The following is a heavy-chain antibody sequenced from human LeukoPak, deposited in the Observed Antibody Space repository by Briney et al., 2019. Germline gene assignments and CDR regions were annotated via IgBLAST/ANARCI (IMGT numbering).Heavy chain of an antibody. CDR1: GFTFRDAW. J-gene: IGHJ6*02. CDR3: AKEEAYYYGSASYYNDGAFYGMDV. CDR2: ILYDGSNK. Sequence: PGGSLRLSCAASGFTFRDAWMTWVRQAPGKGLEWVAVILYDGSNKCYVDYVKGRFTISRDNSKNTLYLQMNSLRAEDTAVYYCAKEEAYYYGSASYYNDGAFYGMDVWGQGTTVTVSS. V-gene: IGHV3-30*18. D-gene: IGHD3-10*01.